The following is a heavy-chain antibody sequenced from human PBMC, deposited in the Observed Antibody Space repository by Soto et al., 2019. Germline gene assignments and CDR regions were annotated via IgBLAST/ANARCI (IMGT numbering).Heavy chain of an antibody. D-gene: IGHD6-6*01. CDR3: ARHRGAGSSSPYNYMDV. V-gene: IGHV4-59*08. Sequence: SETLSLTCTVSGGSISSYYWSWIRQPPGKGLEWIGYIYYSGSTNYNPSLKSRVTISVDTSKNQFSLKRSSVTAADTAVYYCARHRGAGSSSPYNYMDVWGKGTTVTVSS. CDR1: GGSISSYY. CDR2: IYYSGST. J-gene: IGHJ6*03.